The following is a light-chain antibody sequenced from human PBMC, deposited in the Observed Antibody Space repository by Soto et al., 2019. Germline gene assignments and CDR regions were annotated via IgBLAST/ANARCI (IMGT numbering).Light chain of an antibody. J-gene: IGLJ2*01. CDR2: EVS. V-gene: IGLV2-14*01. Sequence: QSALAQPASVSGSPGQSITISCTGTSNDVGGFNYVSWYQHHPGKAPKLMIYEVSHRPSGVSNRFSGSRSGNTASLTISGLQAEDEADYYCSSYTSINAVLFGGGTKATVL. CDR1: SNDVGGFNY. CDR3: SSYTSINAVL.